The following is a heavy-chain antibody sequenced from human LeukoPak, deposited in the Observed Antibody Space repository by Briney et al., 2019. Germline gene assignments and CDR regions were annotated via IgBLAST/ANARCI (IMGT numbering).Heavy chain of an antibody. Sequence: SETLSLTCTVSGGFISSYYWTRIRQPAGKGLEWIGRVYTSGSPNYNPSLKSRVTISVDTSKNQFSLKLSSVTTADTAAYYCARAGGEIWFGELLAHFDYWGQGTLVTVSS. D-gene: IGHD3-10*01. J-gene: IGHJ4*02. CDR2: VYTSGSP. CDR3: ARAGGEIWFGELLAHFDY. CDR1: GGFISSYY. V-gene: IGHV4-4*07.